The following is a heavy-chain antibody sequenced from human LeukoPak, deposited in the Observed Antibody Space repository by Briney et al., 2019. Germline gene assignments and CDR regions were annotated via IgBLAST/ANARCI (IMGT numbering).Heavy chain of an antibody. D-gene: IGHD1-1*01. CDR2: MNPNSGNT. J-gene: IGHJ5*02. CDR1: GYTLTSYD. V-gene: IGHV1-8*01. Sequence: ASVKVSCKASGYTLTSYDINWVRQATGQGLEWMGWMNPNSGNTGYAQKFQGRVTMTRDTSINTAYMELSSLRSEDTAVYYCARGGRTANWFAPWGPGTLVTVSS. CDR3: ARGGRTANWFAP.